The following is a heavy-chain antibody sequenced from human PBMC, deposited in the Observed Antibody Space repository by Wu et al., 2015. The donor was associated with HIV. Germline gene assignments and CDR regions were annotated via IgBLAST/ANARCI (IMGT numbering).Heavy chain of an antibody. CDR2: INANSGRT. CDR1: GYTFTDYN. Sequence: QVQLVQSGAEMKKPGASAKVSCTASGYTFTDYNVHWVRQVPGQGLQWMGNINANSGRTNYAENFQGRVAMTRDTSVNTVYLELETLTSDDTALYFCARGDRFYAILTGYSKNWFDPWGQGTLVSVSS. V-gene: IGHV1-2*02. D-gene: IGHD3-9*01. J-gene: IGHJ5*02. CDR3: ARGDRFYAILTGYSKNWFDP.